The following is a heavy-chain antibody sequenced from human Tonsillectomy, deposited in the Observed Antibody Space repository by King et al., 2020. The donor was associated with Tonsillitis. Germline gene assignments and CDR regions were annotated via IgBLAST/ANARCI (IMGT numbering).Heavy chain of an antibody. CDR3: AKDVHSSGWYPPLVAV. V-gene: IGHV3-9*01. D-gene: IGHD6-19*01. J-gene: IGHJ6*02. CDR1: GFSFEDYG. CDR2: ISGNSGSI. Sequence: VQLVESGGGVVQPGRSLRLSCTASGFSFEDYGMHWVRQAPGKGLEWVSGISGNSGSIGYADSVKGRFTISRDNAKNSLYLQMNSLRAEDTALYYCAKDVHSSGWYPPLVAVWGQGTTVTVSS.